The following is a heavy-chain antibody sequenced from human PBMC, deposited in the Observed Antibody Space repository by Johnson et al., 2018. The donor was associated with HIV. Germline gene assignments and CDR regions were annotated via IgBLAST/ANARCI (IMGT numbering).Heavy chain of an antibody. V-gene: IGHV3-7*05. CDR1: GFTFSSYW. CDR2: IKQDGRDV. Sequence: VQLVESGGGLVQPGGSLRLSCAASGFTFSSYWMSWVRQAPGKGLEWVANIKQDGRDVHYVDSVKGRFTISRDNAKNSLCLQMNSLRAEDTAVYYCARDLEWLAEGAFDIWGQGTMVTVSS. CDR3: ARDLEWLAEGAFDI. J-gene: IGHJ3*02. D-gene: IGHD6-19*01.